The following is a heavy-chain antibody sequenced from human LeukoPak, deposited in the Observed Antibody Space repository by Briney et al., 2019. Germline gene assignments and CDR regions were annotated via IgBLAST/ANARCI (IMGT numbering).Heavy chain of an antibody. D-gene: IGHD3-10*01. CDR2: LSYDGSNQ. Sequence: GGSLRLSCAASGFPFSTYGMHWVRQAPGKGLEWVAVLSYDGSNQHHADSVKGRFIISRDNSKNTLYLQMNSLRPEDTAVYYCAKDRGFGVFFQYYFDLWGRGTLVTVSS. J-gene: IGHJ2*01. CDR1: GFPFSTYG. V-gene: IGHV3-30*18. CDR3: AKDRGFGVFFQYYFDL.